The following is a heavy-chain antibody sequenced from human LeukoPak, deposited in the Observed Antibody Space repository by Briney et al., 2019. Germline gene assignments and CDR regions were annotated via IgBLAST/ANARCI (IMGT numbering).Heavy chain of an antibody. Sequence: SETLSLTCSVSGASMNSHYWSWIRQPPGKGLEWIGNIFYSGTANYKPSLQSRVRISADRSKNQFFLRLNSVTAADTAIYFCARSTGSSALRTWGQGVLVTVSP. CDR2: IFYSGTA. J-gene: IGHJ4*02. CDR3: ARSTGSSALRT. CDR1: GASMNSHY. D-gene: IGHD3-10*01. V-gene: IGHV4-59*11.